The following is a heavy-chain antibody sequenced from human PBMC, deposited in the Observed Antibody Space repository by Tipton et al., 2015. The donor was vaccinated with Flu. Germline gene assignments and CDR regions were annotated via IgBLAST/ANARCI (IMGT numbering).Heavy chain of an antibody. Sequence: LRLSCTISGCSISNYYWSWIRQSPERGLEWIGFAHYSGSTNYNPSLKSRVTLSLDTSKQQFSLNLKSVTAADTAVYYCARHDWDLHLDSWGQGALVIVSS. CDR3: ARHDWDLHLDS. D-gene: IGHD1-26*01. V-gene: IGHV4-59*08. J-gene: IGHJ4*02. CDR2: AHYSGST. CDR1: GCSISNYY.